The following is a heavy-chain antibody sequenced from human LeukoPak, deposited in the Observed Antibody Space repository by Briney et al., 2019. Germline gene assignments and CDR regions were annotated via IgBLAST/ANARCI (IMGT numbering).Heavy chain of an antibody. CDR3: AKAGSITIFGVILRYWYFDL. D-gene: IGHD3-3*01. Sequence: PGGSLRLSCAASGFTVSNNYMSWVRQAPGKGLEWVSVIYSGGSTYYADSVKGRFTISRDTSKTTLFLQMNSLRAEDTAVYYCAKAGSITIFGVILRYWYFDLWGRGTLVTVSS. V-gene: IGHV3-66*01. CDR1: GFTVSNNY. CDR2: IYSGGST. J-gene: IGHJ2*01.